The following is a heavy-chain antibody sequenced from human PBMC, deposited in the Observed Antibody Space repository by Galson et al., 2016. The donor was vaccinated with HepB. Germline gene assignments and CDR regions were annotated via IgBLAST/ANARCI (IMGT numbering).Heavy chain of an antibody. CDR2: ISGSGGTT. Sequence: SLRLSCAASGFTFSSYALNWVRQAPGKGLEWVSTISGSGGTTYYADSVKGRFTISRDNSKNTLYLQMNRLRAEDTAIYYCAKAGGSFYYFDSWGQGTLVTVSS. D-gene: IGHD6-13*01. CDR3: AKAGGSFYYFDS. J-gene: IGHJ4*02. CDR1: GFTFSSYA. V-gene: IGHV3-23*01.